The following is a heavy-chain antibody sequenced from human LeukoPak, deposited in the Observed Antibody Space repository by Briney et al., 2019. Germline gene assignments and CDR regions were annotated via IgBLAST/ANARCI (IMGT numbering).Heavy chain of an antibody. D-gene: IGHD5-12*01. J-gene: IGHJ4*02. Sequence: SETLSLTCTVSGGSITAFYWNWVRQPPGRGLEWIGYIHYTGKNFYNPSLKSRITMSVDTSKRQFSLKLSSVTAADTAVYYCAKWHEGHLAFDSWGQGSLVTVSS. CDR1: GGSITAFY. V-gene: IGHV4-59*01. CDR2: IHYTGKN. CDR3: AKWHEGHLAFDS.